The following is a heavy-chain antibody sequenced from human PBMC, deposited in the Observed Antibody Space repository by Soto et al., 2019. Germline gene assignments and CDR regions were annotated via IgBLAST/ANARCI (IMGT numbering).Heavy chain of an antibody. D-gene: IGHD5-12*01. CDR2: INTDETST. CDR3: VRDRGYSGYDN. CDR1: GFTFNTYW. Sequence: EVQLVESGGGLVQPGGSLRLSCAASGFTFNTYWMHWVRQTPGKGLVWVSRINTDETSTTYADSVKGRFTISRDNAKKTLYLQMDSLRAEDTAGYYCVRDRGYSGYDNWGQGTLVSVSS. V-gene: IGHV3-74*01. J-gene: IGHJ4*02.